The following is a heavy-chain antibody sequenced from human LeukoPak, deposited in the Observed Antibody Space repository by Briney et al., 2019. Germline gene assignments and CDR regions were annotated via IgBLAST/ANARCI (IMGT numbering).Heavy chain of an antibody. D-gene: IGHD6-19*01. CDR3: ATWYSSGWLDAFDI. CDR1: GFTFSSYG. CDR2: ISYDGSNK. V-gene: IGHV3-30*03. Sequence: GGSLRLSCAAPGFTFSSYGMHWVRQAPGKGLEWVAVISYDGSNKYYADSVKGRFTISRDNSKNTLYLQMNSLRAEDTAVYYCATWYSSGWLDAFDIWGQGTMVTVSS. J-gene: IGHJ3*02.